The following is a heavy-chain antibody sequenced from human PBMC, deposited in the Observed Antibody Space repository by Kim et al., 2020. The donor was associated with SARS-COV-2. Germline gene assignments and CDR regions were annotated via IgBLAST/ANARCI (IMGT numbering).Heavy chain of an antibody. J-gene: IGHJ5*02. V-gene: IGHV4-4*07. CDR2: VYTRGTT. CDR1: GGSITNYN. CDR3: AREVTYFDP. Sequence: SETLSLTCIVSGGSITNYNWTWIRQAAGKGLEWIGCVYTRGTTKYNPSLKSRVTMSLDTSKNQFSLKLRSATAADTAVYYCAREVTYFDPWGQGALVTVSS.